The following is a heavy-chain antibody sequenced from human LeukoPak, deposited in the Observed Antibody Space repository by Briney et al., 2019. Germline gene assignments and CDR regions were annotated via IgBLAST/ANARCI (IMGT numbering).Heavy chain of an antibody. J-gene: IGHJ4*02. V-gene: IGHV4-59*08. CDR2: IYYSGST. Sequence: PSETLSLTCTVSGGSISSYYWSWIRQPPGKGLEWIGYIYYSGSTNYNPSLKSRVTISVDTSKNQFSLKLSSVTAADTAVYYCARGYYDYVWGSYRYSPPFFDYWGQGTLVTVSS. CDR3: ARGYYDYVWGSYRYSPPFFDY. D-gene: IGHD3-16*02. CDR1: GGSISSYY.